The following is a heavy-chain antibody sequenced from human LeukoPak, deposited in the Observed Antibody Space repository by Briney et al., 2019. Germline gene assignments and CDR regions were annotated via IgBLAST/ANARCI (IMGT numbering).Heavy chain of an antibody. V-gene: IGHV3-7*01. CDR2: IKQDGSEK. Sequence: PGGSLSLSCAASVFTLSIYWMRWVPQAPGKGLEWVANIKQDGSEKYYVDSVKGLFTISRDNAKNSLYLQMNSLRAEDTAVYYCARCGPSSSWYRGDNWFDPWGQGTLVTVSS. CDR1: VFTLSIYW. D-gene: IGHD6-13*01. J-gene: IGHJ5*02. CDR3: ARCGPSSSWYRGDNWFDP.